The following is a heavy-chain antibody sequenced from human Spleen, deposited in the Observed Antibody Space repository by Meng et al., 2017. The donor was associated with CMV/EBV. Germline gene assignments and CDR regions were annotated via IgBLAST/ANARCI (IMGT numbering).Heavy chain of an antibody. D-gene: IGHD3-16*02. CDR3: ARGGMMWRSGVVVEPATAFDF. Sequence: NCGVSWVRQAPGQRLEFMGWISDYNGNTNYAQKFQGRVSMTTDSSTNTAFLEVRGLRSDDTAVYYCARGGMMWRSGVVVEPATAFDFWGQGTLVTVSS. J-gene: IGHJ4*02. V-gene: IGHV1-18*01. CDR2: ISDYNGNT. CDR1: NCG.